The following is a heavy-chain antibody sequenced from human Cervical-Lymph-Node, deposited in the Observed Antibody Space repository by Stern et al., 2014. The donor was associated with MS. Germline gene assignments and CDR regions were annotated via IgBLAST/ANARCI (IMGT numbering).Heavy chain of an antibody. D-gene: IGHD5-18*01. J-gene: IGHJ4*02. CDR1: GFTFSSYA. V-gene: IGHV3-30*01. CDR3: ARDLYRGYSYGIDY. Sequence: VQLEESGGGVVQPGRSLRLSCAASGFTFSSYAMHWVRQAPGKGLEWVAVISYDGSNKYYADSVKGRFTISRDNSKNTLYLQMNSLRAEDTAVYYCARDLYRGYSYGIDYWGQGTLVTVSS. CDR2: ISYDGSNK.